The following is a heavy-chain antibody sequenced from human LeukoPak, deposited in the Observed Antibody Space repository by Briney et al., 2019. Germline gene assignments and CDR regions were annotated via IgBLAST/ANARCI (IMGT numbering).Heavy chain of an antibody. D-gene: IGHD3-10*01. V-gene: IGHV3-15*01. J-gene: IGHJ5*02. Sequence: PGGSLRPSCAASGITFSTAWMSWFRQAPGKGLEWVCRIKSKISGATADYAAPVKDRFTISRDDSKNTLYLQMNSLKTEDTAVYYCATDRAWFDPWGQGTLVTVSS. CDR2: IKSKISGATA. CDR3: ATDRAWFDP. CDR1: GITFSTAW.